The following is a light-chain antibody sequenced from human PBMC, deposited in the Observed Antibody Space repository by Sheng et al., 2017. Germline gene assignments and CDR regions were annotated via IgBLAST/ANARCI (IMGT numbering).Light chain of an antibody. V-gene: IGLV1-47*01. CDR2: RND. Sequence: QSLLTQPPSASGTPGQTVTISCSGTDSNIGGKLCILVPAAPRNGPKLLIYRNDHRPSGLPDRFSGSKSGTSASLAISGLRADDEAVYYCASWDASLRSWAFGGGTKVTVL. CDR3: ASWDASLRSWA. CDR1: DSNIGGKL. J-gene: IGLJ3*02.